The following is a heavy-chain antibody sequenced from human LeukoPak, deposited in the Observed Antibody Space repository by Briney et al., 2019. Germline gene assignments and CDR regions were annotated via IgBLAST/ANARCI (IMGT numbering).Heavy chain of an antibody. CDR3: ARDRAGSAWYTTFDY. CDR1: GYTFTNFG. Sequence: ASVKVSCKASGYTFTNFGLSWVRQAPGQGLEWMGWISTYNGNTNCAQKLQGRVTMTTDTSTSRVYMDLRSLRSDDTAVYYCARDRAGSAWYTTFDYWGQGTLVTVSS. J-gene: IGHJ4*02. D-gene: IGHD6-19*01. V-gene: IGHV1-18*01. CDR2: ISTYNGNT.